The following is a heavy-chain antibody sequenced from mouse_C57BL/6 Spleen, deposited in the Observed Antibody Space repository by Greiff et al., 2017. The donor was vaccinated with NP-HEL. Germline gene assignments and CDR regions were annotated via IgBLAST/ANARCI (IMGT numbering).Heavy chain of an antibody. Sequence: QVQLQQSGAELVRPGASVTLSCKASGYTFTDYEMHWVKQTPVHGLEWIGAIDPETGGTAYNQKFMGKAILTADKSSSTAYMELRSLTYEDSAVCYCTNYYGGDYWGQGTTVTVSS. CDR3: TNYYGGDY. CDR1: GYTFTDYE. J-gene: IGHJ4*01. CDR2: IDPETGGT. D-gene: IGHD1-1*01. V-gene: IGHV1-15*01.